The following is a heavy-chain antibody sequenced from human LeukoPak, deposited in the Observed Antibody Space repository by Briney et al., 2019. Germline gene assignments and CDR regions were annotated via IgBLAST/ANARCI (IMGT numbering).Heavy chain of an antibody. CDR1: GYTFTSYD. V-gene: IGHV1-8*01. CDR3: ATDTATTLFDY. CDR2: MNPNSGNT. D-gene: IGHD5-18*01. Sequence: ASVKVSCKASGYTFTSYDINWVREAAGQGLEWMGWMNPNSGNTGYAQKFQGRVTMTRNTSISTAYMELSSLRSEDTAVYYCATDTATTLFDYWGQGTLVTVSS. J-gene: IGHJ4*02.